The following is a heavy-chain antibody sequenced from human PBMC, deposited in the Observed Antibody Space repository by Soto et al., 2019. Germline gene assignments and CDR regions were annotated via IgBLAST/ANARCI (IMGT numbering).Heavy chain of an antibody. V-gene: IGHV4-31*03. CDR2: IYYSGNS. D-gene: IGHD3-3*02. CDR1: GGSISSGGYY. Sequence: ASETLSLTCTVSGGSISSGGYYWSWIRQNPVKGLEWIGNIYYSGNSHYSPSLRSRLTISIDTSKNQFSLRLSSVTAADTAVYYCARERQPYISSQGVWFGPWGQGTLVTVSS. CDR3: ARERQPYISSQGVWFGP. J-gene: IGHJ5*02.